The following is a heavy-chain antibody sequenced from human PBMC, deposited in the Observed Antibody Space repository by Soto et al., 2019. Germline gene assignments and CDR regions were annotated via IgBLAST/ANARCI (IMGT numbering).Heavy chain of an antibody. V-gene: IGHV3-53*01. D-gene: IGHD2-15*01. CDR3: ARYCSGGSCYSNYAFDM. CDR2: IYSGGST. J-gene: IGHJ3*02. CDR1: GFTISSNY. Sequence: PGGSMRLSCAASGFTISSNYMSWVRQAPGKGLEWVSIIYSGGSTYYADSVKGRFTISRDNSKNTLYLQMNSLRNEDTAVYYCARYCSGGSCYSNYAFDMWGQGTMVTVSS.